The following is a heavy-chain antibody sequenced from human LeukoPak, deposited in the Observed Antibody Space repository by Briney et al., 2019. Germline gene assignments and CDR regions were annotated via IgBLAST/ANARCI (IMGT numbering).Heavy chain of an antibody. J-gene: IGHJ4*02. Sequence: GESLKISCKGSGYNFATKWIGWVRQMPGKGLEWMGIIYPGDSDTRYSPSFQGQVTISADKSINTAYPQWSSLKASDTAIYYCVRHVPVSSPSGFDYWGQGTLVTVSS. CDR2: IYPGDSDT. V-gene: IGHV5-51*01. CDR3: VRHVPVSSPSGFDY. D-gene: IGHD3-10*01. CDR1: GYNFATKW.